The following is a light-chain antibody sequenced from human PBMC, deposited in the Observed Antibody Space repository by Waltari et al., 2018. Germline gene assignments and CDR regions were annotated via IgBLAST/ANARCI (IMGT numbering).Light chain of an antibody. CDR2: EVI. Sequence: SALTQPASVSGSPGQPITISCTRSSRDIVSYNVVSWYQHHPGKAPKLVIYEVINRPSGVSNRFSGSKSGNTASLTISGLQAEDEADYYCCSYAGSVVFGGGTKLTVL. V-gene: IGLV2-23*02. CDR3: CSYAGSVV. CDR1: SRDIVSYNV. J-gene: IGLJ2*01.